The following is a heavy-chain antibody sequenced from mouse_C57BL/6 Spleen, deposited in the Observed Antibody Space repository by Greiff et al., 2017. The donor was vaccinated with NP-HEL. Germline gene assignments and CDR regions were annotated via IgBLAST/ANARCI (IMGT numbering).Heavy chain of an antibody. V-gene: IGHV1-61*01. J-gene: IGHJ2*01. CDR2: IYPSDSET. CDR1: GYTFTGYW. CDR3: AREGEVGPFDY. Sequence: VQLQQSGAELMKPGASVKLSCKATGYTFTGYWIEWVKQRPGQGLEWIGNIYPSDSETHYNQKFKDKATLTVDKSSSTAYMQLSSLTSEDSAVYYCAREGEVGPFDYWGQGTTLTVSS. D-gene: IGHD4-1*01.